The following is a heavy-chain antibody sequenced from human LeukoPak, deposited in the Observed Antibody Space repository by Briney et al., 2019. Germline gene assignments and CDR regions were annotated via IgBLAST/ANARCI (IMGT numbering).Heavy chain of an antibody. V-gene: IGHV3-23*01. Sequence: GGSLRLSCAASGLTFSSYAMSWVRQAPGKGLEWVSAVRASGGSTYYADSVKGRFTISRDNSKNTMDLQMNSLRAEDTAVYYCAKSRYSYGPFDYWGQGTLVTVSS. D-gene: IGHD5-18*01. CDR2: VRASGGST. CDR3: AKSRYSYGPFDY. J-gene: IGHJ4*02. CDR1: GLTFSSYA.